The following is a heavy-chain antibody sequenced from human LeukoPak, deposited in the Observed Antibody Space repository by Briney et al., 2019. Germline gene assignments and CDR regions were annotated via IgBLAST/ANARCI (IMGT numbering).Heavy chain of an antibody. CDR3: ARDPRGDLDY. CDR2: IYYRGST. D-gene: IGHD4-17*01. V-gene: IGHV4-59*12. CDR1: AGSISSYY. J-gene: IGHJ4*02. Sequence: SETLSLTCSVSAGSISSYYWSWIRQPPGKGLEWIGYIYYRGSTNYNPSLKSRVTISVDTSKNQFSLKLSSVTAADTAVYYCARDPRGDLDYWGQGTLVTVSS.